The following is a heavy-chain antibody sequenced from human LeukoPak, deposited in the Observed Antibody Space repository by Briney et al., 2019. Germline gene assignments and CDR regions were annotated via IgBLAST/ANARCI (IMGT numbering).Heavy chain of an antibody. J-gene: IGHJ4*02. CDR2: MNPNSGNT. Sequence: ASVKVSCKASGYTFTSYDINWVRQATGQGLEWMGWMNPNSGNTGYAQKFQGRVTMTRNTSISTAYMELSSLRSEDTAVYYCAGAGKIAARGGIDYWGQGTLVTVSS. CDR1: GYTFTSYD. D-gene: IGHD6-6*01. CDR3: AGAGKIAARGGIDY. V-gene: IGHV1-8*01.